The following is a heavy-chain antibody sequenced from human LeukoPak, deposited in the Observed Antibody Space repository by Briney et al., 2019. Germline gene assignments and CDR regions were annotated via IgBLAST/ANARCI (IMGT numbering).Heavy chain of an antibody. Sequence: GRSLRLSCAASGFTFSSYGMHWVRQAPGKGLEWVAVIRYDGSNKYYADSVKGRFTISRDNSKNTLYLQMNSLRAEDTAVYYCARTMRRILTGYYSLDYWGQGTLVTVSS. V-gene: IGHV3-33*01. D-gene: IGHD3-9*01. CDR1: GFTFSSYG. CDR3: ARTMRRILTGYYSLDY. CDR2: IRYDGSNK. J-gene: IGHJ4*02.